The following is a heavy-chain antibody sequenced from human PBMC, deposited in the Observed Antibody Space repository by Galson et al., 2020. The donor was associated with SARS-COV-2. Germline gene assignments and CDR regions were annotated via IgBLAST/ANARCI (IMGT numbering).Heavy chain of an antibody. D-gene: IGHD3-16*01. CDR2: ISDDGTNT. V-gene: IGHV3-30*03. Sequence: GESLKISCAASGFTFSNFAMHWVRQAPGKGLEWVAVISDDGTNTYYRDSVKGRFSISRDNSKNTLYLQMNSLRAEDTAVYYCARDHYGHNSLDQWGRGTLVTVSS. CDR3: ARDHYGHNSLDQ. J-gene: IGHJ5*02. CDR1: GFTFSNFA.